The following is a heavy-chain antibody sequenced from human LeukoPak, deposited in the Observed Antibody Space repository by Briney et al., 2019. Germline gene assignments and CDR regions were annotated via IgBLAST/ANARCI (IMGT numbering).Heavy chain of an antibody. CDR3: ARAAAGTGYYYYGMDV. J-gene: IGHJ6*02. CDR2: IYSGGST. V-gene: IGHV3-53*04. Sequence: GGSLRLSCAASGFTVSSNYMSWVRQPPGRGRGGASVIYSGGSTYYADSVKGRFTISRHNSKNTLYLQMNSLRAEDTAVYYCARAAAGTGYYYYGMDVWGQGTTVTVSS. CDR1: GFTVSSNY. D-gene: IGHD6-13*01.